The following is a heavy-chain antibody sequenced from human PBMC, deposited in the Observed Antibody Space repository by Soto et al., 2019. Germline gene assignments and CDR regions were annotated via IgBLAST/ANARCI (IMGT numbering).Heavy chain of an antibody. J-gene: IGHJ5*02. V-gene: IGHV1-69*13. Sequence: SVKVSCKASGGTFSSYAISWVRQAPGQGLEWMGGIIPIFGTANYAQKFQGRVTITADESTSTAYMELRSLRSEDTAVYYCARTDYYGSGSYHLVLFAPWGQGTLVTVSS. CDR1: GGTFSSYA. CDR2: IIPIFGTA. CDR3: ARTDYYGSGSYHLVLFAP. D-gene: IGHD3-10*01.